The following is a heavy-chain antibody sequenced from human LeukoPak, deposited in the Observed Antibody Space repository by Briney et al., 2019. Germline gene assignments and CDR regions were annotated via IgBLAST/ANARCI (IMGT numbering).Heavy chain of an antibody. J-gene: IGHJ4*02. D-gene: IGHD1-26*01. V-gene: IGHV3-74*01. CDR3: ARGGSGSSYLVHI. CDR1: GFTFSSYW. Sequence: GGSLRLSCAASGFTFSSYWMHWVRQAPGKGLVWVSLISTDGSSTRYADSVKGRFTISRDNAKNTLYVQLNSLRAEDTAVYYCARGGSGSSYLVHIWGQGTLVTVSS. CDR2: ISTDGSST.